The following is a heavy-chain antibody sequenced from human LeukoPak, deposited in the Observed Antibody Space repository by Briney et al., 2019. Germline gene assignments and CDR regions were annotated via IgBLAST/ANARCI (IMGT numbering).Heavy chain of an antibody. CDR1: GFTLSSYG. CDR2: ISYDGSNK. CDR3: AQSPRNYYYYGMDV. J-gene: IGHJ6*02. Sequence: GRSLRLSCAASGFTLSSYGMHWVRQAPGKGLEWVAVISYDGSNKYYADSVKGRFTISRDNSKNTLYLQMNSLRAEDTAVYYCAQSPRNYYYYGMDVWGQGSKVTVSS. V-gene: IGHV3-30*03.